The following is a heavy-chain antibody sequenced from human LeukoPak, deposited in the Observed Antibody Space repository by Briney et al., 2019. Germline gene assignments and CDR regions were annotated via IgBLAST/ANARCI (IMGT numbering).Heavy chain of an antibody. CDR1: GYTFIDYY. V-gene: IGHV1-2*06. D-gene: IGHD1-26*01. Sequence: ASVNVSCKASGYTFIDYYIHWVRQAPGQGLEWMGRINLKSGGTNHAQKFQGRVTMTRDTSISTAYMELSSLRSDDTAVYFCARETYNGRYYYFDYWGQGTLVTVSS. J-gene: IGHJ4*02. CDR2: INLKSGGT. CDR3: ARETYNGRYYYFDY.